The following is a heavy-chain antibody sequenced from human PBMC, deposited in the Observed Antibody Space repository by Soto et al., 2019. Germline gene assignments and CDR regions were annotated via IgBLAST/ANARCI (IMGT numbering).Heavy chain of an antibody. J-gene: IGHJ6*02. Sequence: QVQLVASGGGVVQPGRSLRLSCAASGFSLSNNGMHWVRQAPGKGLEWVAVISYDGNNKYYADSVKGRFTISRDNSKNTVYLEMNNLRAEDTAMYYCAKGGSGNYLTYYYYYGMDVWGQGTTVTVSS. D-gene: IGHD3-22*01. CDR1: GFSLSNNG. CDR3: AKGGSGNYLTYYYYYGMDV. V-gene: IGHV3-30*18. CDR2: ISYDGNNK.